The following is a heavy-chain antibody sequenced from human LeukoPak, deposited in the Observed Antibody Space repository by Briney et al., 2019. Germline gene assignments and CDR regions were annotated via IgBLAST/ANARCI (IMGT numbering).Heavy chain of an antibody. CDR2: INPNSGGT. Sequence: ASVKVSCKASGYTFTGYYMHWVRQAPGKGLEWMGWINPNSGGTNYAQKFQGRVTMPRDTSISTAYMELSRLRSDDTAVYYCAARGPYPYYFVSSGYQRFDYWGKGTLVTVSS. J-gene: IGHJ4*02. CDR1: GYTFTGYY. D-gene: IGHD3-22*01. V-gene: IGHV1-2*02. CDR3: AARGPYPYYFVSSGYQRFDY.